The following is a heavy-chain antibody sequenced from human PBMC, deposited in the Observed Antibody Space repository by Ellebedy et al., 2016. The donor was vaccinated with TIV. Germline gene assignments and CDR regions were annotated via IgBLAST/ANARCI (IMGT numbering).Heavy chain of an antibody. CDR3: VRDLTNYGSSSY. J-gene: IGHJ4*02. V-gene: IGHV1-2*02. D-gene: IGHD3-22*01. Sequence: AASVTVSCKASGYTLSDYYLHWARQAPGQGLEWMGWINPHTGGTNYAQKFQGRVTVTGDTSISTAYMELSRLISDDTAVYYCVRDLTNYGSSSYWGQGTLVTVSS. CDR2: INPHTGGT. CDR1: GYTLSDYY.